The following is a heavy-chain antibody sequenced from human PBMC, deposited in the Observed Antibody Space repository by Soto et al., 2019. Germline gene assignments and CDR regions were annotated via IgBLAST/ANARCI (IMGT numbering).Heavy chain of an antibody. CDR1: GFTFSSYG. D-gene: IGHD4-17*01. Sequence: QEQLVESGGGVVQPGRSLRLTCAGSGFTFSSYGMHWVRQAPGKGLEWVAIISYDGSNKYYADSVKGRFTISRDNSKNTLYLQINSLRAEDTAVYYCAKTTGHYPLYWYFDLWGRGTLVTVSS. J-gene: IGHJ2*01. CDR2: ISYDGSNK. CDR3: AKTTGHYPLYWYFDL. V-gene: IGHV3-30*18.